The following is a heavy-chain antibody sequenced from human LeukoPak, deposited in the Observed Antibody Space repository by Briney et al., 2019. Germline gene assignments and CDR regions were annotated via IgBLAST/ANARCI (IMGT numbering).Heavy chain of an antibody. V-gene: IGHV1-18*01. CDR3: ARDTHRTSDAFDI. CDR2: ISGYNGNT. J-gene: IGHJ3*02. Sequence: ASVKVSCKASGYTFTSYGVSWVRQAPGQGLEWMGWISGYNGNTNYAQKLQGRVTMTTDTSTSTAYMELRSLRSDDTAVYYCARDTHRTSDAFDIWGQGTMVTVSS. CDR1: GYTFTSYG.